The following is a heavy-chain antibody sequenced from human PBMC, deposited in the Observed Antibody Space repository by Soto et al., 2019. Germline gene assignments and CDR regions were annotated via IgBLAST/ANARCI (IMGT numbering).Heavy chain of an antibody. Sequence: SETLSLTCTVSGGSISSGGYYWSWIRQHPGKGLEWIGYIYYSGSTYYNPSLKSRVTISVDTSKNQFSLKLSSVTAADTAVYYCARARGYSHGFWDKYYFDYWGQGTLVTVSS. CDR3: ARARGYSHGFWDKYYFDY. V-gene: IGHV4-31*03. CDR1: GGSISSGGYY. D-gene: IGHD5-18*01. J-gene: IGHJ4*02. CDR2: IYYSGST.